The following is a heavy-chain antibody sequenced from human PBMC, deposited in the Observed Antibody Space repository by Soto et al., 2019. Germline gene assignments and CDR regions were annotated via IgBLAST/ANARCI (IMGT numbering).Heavy chain of an antibody. V-gene: IGHV4-30-4*01. CDR3: VRGATTKVTRVDS. Sequence: SETLSLACTVSGGSISSGDYHWSWLRQPPGKGLEWIGYIYYSGSTYYNASLKSRVTISVDMSKNQFSLNLSSVTAADTAVYYCVRGATTKVTRVDSWGQGILVT. D-gene: IGHD5-18*01. CDR1: GGSISSGDYH. CDR2: IYYSGST. J-gene: IGHJ4*02.